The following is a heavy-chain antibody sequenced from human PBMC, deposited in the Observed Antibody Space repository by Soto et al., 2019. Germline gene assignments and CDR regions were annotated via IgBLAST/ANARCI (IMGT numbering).Heavy chain of an antibody. V-gene: IGHV1-46*01. CDR1: GDTFTAYY. CDR3: ARGGHVVVVTAALDY. J-gene: IGHJ4*02. Sequence: QVQLMQSGAEVKKPGASVKVSCKASGDTFTAYYIHWVRQAPGQGLEWMGTVNPSGGHTTYAQHFVGRVTMTRDTSTSTLYMELTSLTSEDTAVYYCARGGHVVVVTAALDYWGQGTLVTVSS. CDR2: VNPSGGHT. D-gene: IGHD2-21*02.